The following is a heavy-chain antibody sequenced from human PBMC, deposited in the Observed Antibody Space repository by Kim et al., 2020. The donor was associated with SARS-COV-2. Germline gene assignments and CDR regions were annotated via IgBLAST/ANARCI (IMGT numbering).Heavy chain of an antibody. CDR2: ISYDGSNK. CDR3: AKDLAGSSSWPRRDYYYGMDV. Sequence: GGSLRLSCAASGFTFSSYGMHWVRQAPGKGLEWVAVISYDGSNKYYADSVKGRFTISRDNSKNTMYLQMNSLRAEDTAVYYGAKDLAGSSSWPRRDYYYGMDVWGQGTTATVSS. CDR1: GFTFSSYG. V-gene: IGHV3-30*18. J-gene: IGHJ6*02. D-gene: IGHD6-13*01.